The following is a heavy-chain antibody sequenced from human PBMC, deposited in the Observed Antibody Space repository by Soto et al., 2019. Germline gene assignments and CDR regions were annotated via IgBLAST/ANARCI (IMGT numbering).Heavy chain of an antibody. Sequence: PSETLSLTCTVSGGSISSGDYYRSWIRQPPGKGLEWIGYIYYSGSTYYNPSLKSRVTISVDTSKNQFSLKLSSVTAADTAVYYCARLWFGELNLNWFDPWGQGTLVTVSS. D-gene: IGHD3-10*01. V-gene: IGHV4-30-4*01. J-gene: IGHJ5*02. CDR1: GGSISSGDYY. CDR3: ARLWFGELNLNWFDP. CDR2: IYYSGST.